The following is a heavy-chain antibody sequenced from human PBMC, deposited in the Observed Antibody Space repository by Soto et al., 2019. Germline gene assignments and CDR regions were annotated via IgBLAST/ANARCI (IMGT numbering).Heavy chain of an antibody. Sequence: QVQLQESGPGLVKPSQTLSLTCTVSGVSINSGDYYWTWIRQHPGKGLEWIGYSYYSGSTFHNPSLQSRVTISVDTSKNQFSLKLSSVTAADTAVYYCAREGYSYNGMDVWGQGTLVTVSS. CDR2: SYYSGST. D-gene: IGHD5-18*01. V-gene: IGHV4-31*03. CDR1: GVSINSGDYY. J-gene: IGHJ4*02. CDR3: AREGYSYNGMDV.